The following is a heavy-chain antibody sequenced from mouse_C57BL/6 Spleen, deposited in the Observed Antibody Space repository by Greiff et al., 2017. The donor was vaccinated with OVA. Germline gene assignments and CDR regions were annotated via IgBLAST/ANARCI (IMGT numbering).Heavy chain of an antibody. Sequence: QVQLQQSGAELVKPGASVKLSCKASGYTFTEYTIHWVKQRSGQGLEWIGWFYPGSGSIKYNVKFKDKATLTADKSSSTVYMELSRLTSEDSAFSFCAIHESDYYGREDYYAMDYWGQGPSVTVSS. D-gene: IGHD1-1*01. CDR2: FYPGSGSI. J-gene: IGHJ4*01. V-gene: IGHV1-62-2*01. CDR1: GYTFTEYT. CDR3: AIHESDYYGREDYYAMDY.